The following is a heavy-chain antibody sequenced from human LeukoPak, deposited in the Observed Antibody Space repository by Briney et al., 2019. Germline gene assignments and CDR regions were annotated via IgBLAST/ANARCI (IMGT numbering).Heavy chain of an antibody. J-gene: IGHJ4*02. Sequence: PSETLSLTCAVSGGSISSSNWWSWVRQPPGKGLEWIGEFYRSGSTNYNPSLKSRVTISVDKSKNQFSLKLSSVTAADTAVYYCARRDSSGWSQYYFDYWGQGTLVTVSS. CDR2: FYRSGST. V-gene: IGHV4-4*02. CDR1: GGSISSSNW. CDR3: ARRDSSGWSQYYFDY. D-gene: IGHD6-19*01.